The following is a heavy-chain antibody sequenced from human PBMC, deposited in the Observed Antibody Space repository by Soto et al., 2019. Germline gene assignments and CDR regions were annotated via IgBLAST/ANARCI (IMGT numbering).Heavy chain of an antibody. V-gene: IGHV3-33*01. CDR2: IWYDGSNK. CDR1: GFTFSSYG. D-gene: IGHD2-2*02. CDR3: ARGVRCSSTSCYIGGMDV. Sequence: QPGWSLRLSCAASGFTFSSYGMHWVRHAPGKGLEWVAVIWYDGSNKYYADSVKGRFTISRDNSKNTLYLQMNSLRAEDTAVYYCARGVRCSSTSCYIGGMDVWGQGTQVTVSS. J-gene: IGHJ6*01.